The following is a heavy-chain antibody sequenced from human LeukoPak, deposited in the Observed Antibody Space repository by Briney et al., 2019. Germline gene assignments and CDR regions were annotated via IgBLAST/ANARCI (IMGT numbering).Heavy chain of an antibody. Sequence: SEILSLTCAVYGGSFSGYYWSWIRQPPGKGLEWIGEINHSGSTNYNPSLKSRVTISVDTSKNQFSLKLSSVTAADTAVYYCARRYCSSTSCYIHWFDPWGQGTLVTVSS. V-gene: IGHV4-34*01. CDR1: GGSFSGYY. J-gene: IGHJ5*02. CDR3: ARRYCSSTSCYIHWFDP. CDR2: INHSGST. D-gene: IGHD2-2*02.